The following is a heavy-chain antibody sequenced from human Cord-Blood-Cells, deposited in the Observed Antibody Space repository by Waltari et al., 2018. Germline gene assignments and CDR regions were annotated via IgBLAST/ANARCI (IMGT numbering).Heavy chain of an antibody. CDR3: TRGEVTDY. D-gene: IGHD2-21*02. CDR1: GFTFCDYA. V-gene: IGHV3-49*03. CDR2: IRSKAYGGTT. Sequence: EVQLVESGGGWVQPGRSLRLPCTASGFTFCDYAMSRFRQAPGKGLEWVGFIRSKAYGGTTEYAASVKGRFTISRDDSKSIAYLQMNSLKTEDTAVYYCTRGEVTDYWGQGTLVTVSS. J-gene: IGHJ4*02.